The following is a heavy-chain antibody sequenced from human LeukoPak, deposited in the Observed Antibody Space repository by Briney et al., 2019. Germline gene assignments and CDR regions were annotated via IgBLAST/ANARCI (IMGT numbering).Heavy chain of an antibody. CDR3: GGMTATWGVYY. J-gene: IGHJ4*02. CDR2: IHYTTAT. V-gene: IGHV4-59*08. D-gene: IGHD2-21*02. CDR1: GASISSYY. Sequence: SETLSLTCTFSGASISSYYWSWIRQPPRKELEWMGYIHYTTATNSNPALTNRLSVSVDTSKNQFSLKLPSVTAADTAVYYCGGMTATWGVYYWGQGTLVTVSS.